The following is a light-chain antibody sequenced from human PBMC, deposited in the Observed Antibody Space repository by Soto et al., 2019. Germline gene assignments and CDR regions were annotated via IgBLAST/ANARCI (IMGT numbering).Light chain of an antibody. J-gene: IGKJ1*01. V-gene: IGKV3-20*01. Sequence: EIVLTQSPGTLSLSPWERATLSCRASQSVSSSYLAWYQQKPGQAPRLLIYGASSRATGIPDRFSGSGSGTDFTLTISRLEPEDFAVYYCHQYENWAFGQGTKVDIK. CDR1: QSVSSSY. CDR2: GAS. CDR3: HQYENWA.